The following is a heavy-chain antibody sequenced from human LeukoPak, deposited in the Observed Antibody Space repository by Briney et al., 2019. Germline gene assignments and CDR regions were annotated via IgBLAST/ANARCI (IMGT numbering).Heavy chain of an antibody. CDR1: GGTFSSYA. J-gene: IGHJ4*02. CDR3: ARVPRNGRGYYYDSSGYYRYYFDY. Sequence: ASVKVSCKASGGTFSSYAISWVRQAPGQGLEWMGGIIPIFGTANYAQKFQGRVTITADESTSTAYMELSSLRSEDTAVYYCARVPRNGRGYYYDSSGYYRYYFDYWGQGTLVTVSS. CDR2: IIPIFGTA. V-gene: IGHV1-69*13. D-gene: IGHD3-22*01.